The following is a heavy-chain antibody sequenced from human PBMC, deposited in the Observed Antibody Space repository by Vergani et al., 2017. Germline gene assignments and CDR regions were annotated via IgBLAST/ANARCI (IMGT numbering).Heavy chain of an antibody. J-gene: IGHJ3*02. D-gene: IGHD3-22*01. CDR1: GFTFSSYA. CDR3: AKGGVSYYDSSGYRGDAFDI. CDR2: ISGSGGST. Sequence: EVQLLESGGGLVQPGGSLRLSCAASGFTFSSYAMSWVRQAPGKGLEWVSAISGSGGSTYYADSVKGRFTISRDNSKNTLYLQMNSLRAEATAVYYCAKGGVSYYDSSGYRGDAFDIWGQGTMVTVSS. V-gene: IGHV3-23*01.